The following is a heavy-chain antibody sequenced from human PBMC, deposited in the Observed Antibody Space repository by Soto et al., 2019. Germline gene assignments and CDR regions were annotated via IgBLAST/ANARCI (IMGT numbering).Heavy chain of an antibody. Sequence: SETLSLTCTVSGGSVTNSSYYGCWIRQSPGKGLEWIGSVYYRGRSYSKSSVKSRVTISVDTSKNRFSLSLNSVTASDTAVYFCVSQRTTVPTQAYFDYWGPGALVTVSS. CDR2: VYYRGRS. V-gene: IGHV4-39*01. J-gene: IGHJ4*02. CDR3: VSQRTTVPTQAYFDY. CDR1: GGSVTNSSYY. D-gene: IGHD4-17*01.